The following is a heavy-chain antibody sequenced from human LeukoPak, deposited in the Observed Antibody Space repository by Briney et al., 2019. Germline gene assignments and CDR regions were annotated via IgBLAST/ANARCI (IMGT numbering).Heavy chain of an antibody. D-gene: IGHD5-12*01. CDR1: GGSISSSTYY. J-gene: IGHJ4*02. Sequence: SETLSLTCTVSGGSISSSTYYWGWIRQPPGKGLEWIGNIYYGGSTFYNPSLKSRVTISLDTSKNQFSLKLSSVTAADTAVYYCVRHDGRGGATMGALDSWGQGSLVTVSS. CDR2: IYYGGST. V-gene: IGHV4-39*01. CDR3: VRHDGRGGATMGALDS.